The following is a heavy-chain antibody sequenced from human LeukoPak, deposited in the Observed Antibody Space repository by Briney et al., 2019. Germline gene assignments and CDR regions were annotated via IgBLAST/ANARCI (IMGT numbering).Heavy chain of an antibody. J-gene: IGHJ5*02. CDR1: GGSISSYY. CDR2: IYYSGST. Sequence: SETLSPTCTVSGGSISSYYWSWIRQPPGKGLEWIGYIYYSGSTNYNPSLKSRVTISVDTSKNQFSLKLSSVTAADTAVYYCARANYDFWSGKNWFDPWGQGTLVTVSS. V-gene: IGHV4-59*01. CDR3: ARANYDFWSGKNWFDP. D-gene: IGHD3-3*01.